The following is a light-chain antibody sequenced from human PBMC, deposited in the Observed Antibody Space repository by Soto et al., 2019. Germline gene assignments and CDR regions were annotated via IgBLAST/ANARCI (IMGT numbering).Light chain of an antibody. CDR3: QQYGISPPT. J-gene: IGKJ1*01. CDR2: GAS. V-gene: IGKV3-15*01. Sequence: DIVMTQSPATLSVAPGERVTFSCRASQGVSRKLAWYQHKPGQAPRLLISGASTGATGIPARFSGSGSGTEFTLTISSLQSEDCAIYYCQQYGISPPTFGPGTKVDI. CDR1: QGVSRK.